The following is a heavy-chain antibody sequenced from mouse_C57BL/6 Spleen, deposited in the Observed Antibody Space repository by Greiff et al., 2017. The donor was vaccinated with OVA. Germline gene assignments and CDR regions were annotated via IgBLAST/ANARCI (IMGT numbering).Heavy chain of an antibody. CDR3: ARSGLGRRYFDV. CDR2: INPNNGGT. Sequence: EVQGVESGPELVKPGASVKIPCKASGYTFTDYNMDRVKQSHGKSLEWIGDINPNNGGTIYNQKFKGKATLTVDKSSSTAYMELRSLTSEDTAVYYCARSGLGRRYFDVWGTGTTVTVSS. CDR1: GYTFTDYN. J-gene: IGHJ1*03. D-gene: IGHD4-1*01. V-gene: IGHV1-18*01.